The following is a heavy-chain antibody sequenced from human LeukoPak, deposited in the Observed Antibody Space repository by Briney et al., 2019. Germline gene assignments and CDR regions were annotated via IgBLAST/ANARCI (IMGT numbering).Heavy chain of an antibody. CDR2: ISSSGSTI. CDR3: ASDMYSYGQGPIDY. CDR1: GFTFSSYE. J-gene: IGHJ4*02. V-gene: IGHV3-48*03. D-gene: IGHD5-18*01. Sequence: PGGSLRLSCAASGFTFSSYEMNWVRQAPGKGLEWVSYISSSGSTIYYADSVKGRFTISRDNAKNSLYLQMNSLRAEDTAVYYCASDMYSYGQGPIDYWGQGTLVTVSS.